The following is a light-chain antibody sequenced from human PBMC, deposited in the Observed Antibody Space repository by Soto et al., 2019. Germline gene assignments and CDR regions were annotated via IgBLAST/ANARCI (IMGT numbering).Light chain of an antibody. CDR3: QVWDSSSDHLV. CDR1: NIGRKS. Sequence: SYELTQPPSVSVAPGKTARITCGGNNIGRKSVHWYQQKPGQAPVLVIYYDSDRPSGIPERFSGSNSGNTATLTISRVEAGDEADYYCQVWDSSSDHLVFGGRTKLTVL. J-gene: IGLJ3*02. V-gene: IGLV3-21*04. CDR2: YDS.